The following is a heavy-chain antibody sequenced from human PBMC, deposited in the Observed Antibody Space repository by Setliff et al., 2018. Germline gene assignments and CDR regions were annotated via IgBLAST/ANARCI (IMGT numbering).Heavy chain of an antibody. V-gene: IGHV3-23*01. CDR3: ARGNSGGDY. CDR1: GFTFRKHA. D-gene: IGHD6-25*01. Sequence: GGSLRLSCTASGFTFRKHALAWVRQAPGKGLQWVSSVSGSGMTRDYTDSVKGRFTVSRDSSQNKIHLQMDSLRAEDTAVYYCARGNSGGDYWGQGTLVTVSS. J-gene: IGHJ4*02. CDR2: VSGSGMTR.